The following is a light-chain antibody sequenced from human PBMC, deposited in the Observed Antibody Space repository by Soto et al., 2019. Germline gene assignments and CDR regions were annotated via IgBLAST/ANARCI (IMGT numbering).Light chain of an antibody. V-gene: IGKV3-20*01. CDR1: QSVDSNY. Sequence: EIVLSQSPGTLSLSPGERATLSCRASQSVDSNYLAWYQQKPGQAPRLLIYGASSRATGVPDRFSGSGSGTEFTLTISSLQPDDFATYYCQHYNSYSEAFGQGTKVDIK. CDR3: QHYNSYSEA. CDR2: GAS. J-gene: IGKJ1*01.